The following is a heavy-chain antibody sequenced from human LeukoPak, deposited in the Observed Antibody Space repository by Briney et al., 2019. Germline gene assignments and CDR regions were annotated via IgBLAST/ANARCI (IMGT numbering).Heavy chain of an antibody. Sequence: SETLSFTCTVSGGSISSSSYYWGWIRQPPGKGLEWIGSIYYSGSTYYNPSLKSRVTISVDTSKYQFSLKLSSVTAADTAIYYCARQLKLRYFDLSRKYNWFDPWGQGTLVTVSS. CDR2: IYYSGST. CDR3: ARQLKLRYFDLSRKYNWFDP. D-gene: IGHD3-9*01. J-gene: IGHJ5*02. CDR1: GGSISSSSYY. V-gene: IGHV4-39*01.